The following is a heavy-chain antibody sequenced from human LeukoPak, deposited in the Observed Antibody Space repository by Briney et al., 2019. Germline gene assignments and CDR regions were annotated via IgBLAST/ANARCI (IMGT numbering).Heavy chain of an antibody. Sequence: PSETLSLTRIVSGGSISSYYWGWIRQPPGKGLEWIGYIYYTGSTNYNPSLKSRVTISVDTSKNQFSLKLSSVTAADTAVYYCARARSDYGSGSGFDYWGQGTLVTVSS. J-gene: IGHJ4*02. V-gene: IGHV4-59*01. CDR1: GGSISSYY. D-gene: IGHD3-10*01. CDR3: ARARSDYGSGSGFDY. CDR2: IYYTGST.